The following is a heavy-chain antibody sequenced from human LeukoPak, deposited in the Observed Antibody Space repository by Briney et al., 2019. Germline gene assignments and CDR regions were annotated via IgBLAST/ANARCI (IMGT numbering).Heavy chain of an antibody. V-gene: IGHV4-4*07. Sequence: SETLSLTCSVSGVSISAYYWSWIRQPAGKGLEWIGRIYPGESIYASENTNYNPSLKSRVTMSVGTSKNQFSLKLSSVSAADTAVYYCAREGSSGYYGLFDYWGQGTLVTVSS. J-gene: IGHJ4*02. CDR2: IYPGESIYASENT. D-gene: IGHD3-22*01. CDR1: GVSISAYY. CDR3: AREGSSGYYGLFDY.